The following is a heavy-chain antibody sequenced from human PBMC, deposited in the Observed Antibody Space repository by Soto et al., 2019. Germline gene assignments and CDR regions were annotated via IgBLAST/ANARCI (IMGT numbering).Heavy chain of an antibody. J-gene: IGHJ4*02. CDR3: ARSGHHSGLFYYDY. CDR1: GFSLSSTGVG. V-gene: IGHV2-5*01. D-gene: IGHD3-22*01. CDR2: INWNDDK. Sequence: QITLKESGPTLVKVTQTVTLTCTFSGFSLSSTGVGVGWIRQPPGNALEGLALINWNDDKRYNPSLKSRLTITEDTSKNPVVLTKTNMDPVDTATYYCARSGHHSGLFYYDYWGQGTLVTVSS.